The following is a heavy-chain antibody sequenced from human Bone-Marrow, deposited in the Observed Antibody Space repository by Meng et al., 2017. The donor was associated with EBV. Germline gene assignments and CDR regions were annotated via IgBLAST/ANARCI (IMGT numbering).Heavy chain of an antibody. CDR3: ARGGGWELTFDY. CDR2: ISAYNGNT. Sequence: QVRLVQCGAQVSKLWPTGNVACNASHYTCYSYGISWVPQAPGQGLEWMGWISAYNGNTNNAQKLQGRVTMTTDTSTSTAYMELRSLRSDDTAVYDCARGGGWELTFDYWGQGTLVTVSS. V-gene: IGHV1-18*01. J-gene: IGHJ4*02. CDR1: HYTCYSYG. D-gene: IGHD1-26*01.